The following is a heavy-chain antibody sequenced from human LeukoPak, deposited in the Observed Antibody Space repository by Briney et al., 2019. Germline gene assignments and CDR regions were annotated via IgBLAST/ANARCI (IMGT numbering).Heavy chain of an antibody. V-gene: IGHV3-23*01. CDR3: ANLYDFWSGLDY. D-gene: IGHD3-3*01. CDR1: GFTFTSYS. CDR2: ISGGGGST. J-gene: IGHJ4*02. Sequence: GGSLRLSCAASGFTFTSYSMNWVRQAPGKGLEWVSTISGGGGSTYYADSVKGRFTISRDNSNNTLYLQMNSLRAEDTAVYYCANLYDFWSGLDYWGQGTPVTVSS.